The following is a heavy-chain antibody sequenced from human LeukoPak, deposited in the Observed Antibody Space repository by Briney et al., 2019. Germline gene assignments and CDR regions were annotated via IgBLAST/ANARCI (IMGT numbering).Heavy chain of an antibody. CDR1: GFTFSSYE. Sequence: PGGSLRLSCAASGFTFSSYEMNWVRQAPGKGLEWVSYISSSGSTIYYADSVKGRFTISRDNSKNTLYLQMNSLRAEDTAVYYCATITAMVTWGNYWGQGTLVTVSS. V-gene: IGHV3-48*03. CDR2: ISSSGSTI. D-gene: IGHD5-18*01. J-gene: IGHJ4*02. CDR3: ATITAMVTWGNY.